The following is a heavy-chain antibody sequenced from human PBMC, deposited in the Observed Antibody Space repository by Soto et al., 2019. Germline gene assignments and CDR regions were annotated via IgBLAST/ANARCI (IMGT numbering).Heavy chain of an antibody. CDR3: ARGGRIAAAGTSPYYFDY. D-gene: IGHD6-13*01. J-gene: IGHJ4*02. Sequence: ASVKVSCKASGYTFTSYYMHWVRQAPGQGLEWMVIINPSGGSTSYAQKFQGRVTMTRDTSTSTVYMELSSLRSEDTAVYYCARGGRIAAAGTSPYYFDYWGQGTLVTVSS. CDR1: GYTFTSYY. V-gene: IGHV1-46*01. CDR2: INPSGGST.